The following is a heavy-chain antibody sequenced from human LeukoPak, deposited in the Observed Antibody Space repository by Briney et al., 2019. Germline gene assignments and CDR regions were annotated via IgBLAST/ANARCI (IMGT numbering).Heavy chain of an antibody. CDR2: ISAYNGNT. J-gene: IGHJ4*02. D-gene: IGHD2-15*01. Sequence: GASVKVSCKASGYTFTSYGISWVRQAPGQGLEWMGWISAYNGNTNYAQKLQGRVTMTTDTSTSTAYMELRSLRSDDTAVYYCARDRLVVVVAATPDKEEDYWGQGTLVTVSS. V-gene: IGHV1-18*01. CDR1: GYTFTSYG. CDR3: ARDRLVVVVAATPDKEEDY.